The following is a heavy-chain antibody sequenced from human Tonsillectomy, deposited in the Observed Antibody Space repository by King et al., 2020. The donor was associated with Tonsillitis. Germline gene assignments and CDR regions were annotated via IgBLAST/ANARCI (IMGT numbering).Heavy chain of an antibody. J-gene: IGHJ4*02. Sequence: VQLVESGGGLVQPGGSLRLSCAASGFTFSSYEMNWVRQAPGKGLEWVSYISGSGSTIYYADSVKGRFTISRDNAKHSLYLQMNSLRAEDTAVYYCARGPIVGANFDYWGQGTLVTVSS. CDR3: ARGPIVGANFDY. D-gene: IGHD1-26*01. V-gene: IGHV3-48*03. CDR2: ISGSGSTI. CDR1: GFTFSSYE.